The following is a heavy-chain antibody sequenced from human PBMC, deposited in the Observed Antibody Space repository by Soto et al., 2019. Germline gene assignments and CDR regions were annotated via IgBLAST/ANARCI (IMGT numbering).Heavy chain of an antibody. CDR1: GGSISSSSYY. V-gene: IGHV4-39*01. CDR2: IYYSGST. CDR3: ARTILYCSSTRCYPDWFDP. Sequence: PSETLSLTCTVSGGSISSSSYYWGWIRRPPGKGLEWIGSIYYSGSTYYNPSLKSRVTISVDTSKNQFSLKLSSVTAADTAVYYCARTILYCSSTRCYPDWFDPWGQGNLVTVSS. D-gene: IGHD2-2*01. J-gene: IGHJ5*02.